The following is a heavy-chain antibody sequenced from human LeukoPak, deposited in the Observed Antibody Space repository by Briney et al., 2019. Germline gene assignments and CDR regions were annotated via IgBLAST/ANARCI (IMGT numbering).Heavy chain of an antibody. J-gene: IGHJ4*02. CDR1: GFTFSSYT. CDR2: ISSSSSYI. D-gene: IGHD1-20*01. Sequence: GSLRLSCAASGFTFSSYTMNWVRQAPGKGLEWVSLISSSSSYIFYADSVKGRFTISRDNAKKSLYLQMNSLRAEDTAVYYCARPLSGTTDFDYWGQGTLVTVSS. CDR3: ARPLSGTTDFDY. V-gene: IGHV3-21*01.